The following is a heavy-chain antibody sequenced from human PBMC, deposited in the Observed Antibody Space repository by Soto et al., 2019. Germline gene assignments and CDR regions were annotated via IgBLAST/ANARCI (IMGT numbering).Heavy chain of an antibody. D-gene: IGHD3-16*01. CDR2: ISAYNGYT. V-gene: IGHV1-18*01. CDR1: GYTFSSYG. J-gene: IGHJ6*02. CDR3: ARGLLRGKGGMDV. Sequence: QVQLVQSGAEVKKPGASVMVSCETSGYTFSSYGISWVRQAPGQGPDWMGWISAYNGYTDYAQKFQGRVTVTTDASTSTAYMELRGLRSDDTAVYYCARGLLRGKGGMDVWGQGTTVTVSS.